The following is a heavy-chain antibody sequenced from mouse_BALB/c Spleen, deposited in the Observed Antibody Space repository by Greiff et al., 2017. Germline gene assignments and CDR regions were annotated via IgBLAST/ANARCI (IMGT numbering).Heavy chain of an antibody. CDR2: ISYSGST. Sequence: VQLQQSGPGLVKPSQSLSLTCTVTGYSITSDYAWNWIRQFPGNKLEWMGYISYSGSTSYNPSLKSRISITRDTSKNQFFLQLNSVTTEDTATYYCARFITTGVYAMDYWGQGTSVTVSS. D-gene: IGHD1-2*01. V-gene: IGHV3-2*02. CDR3: ARFITTGVYAMDY. CDR1: GYSITSDYA. J-gene: IGHJ4*01.